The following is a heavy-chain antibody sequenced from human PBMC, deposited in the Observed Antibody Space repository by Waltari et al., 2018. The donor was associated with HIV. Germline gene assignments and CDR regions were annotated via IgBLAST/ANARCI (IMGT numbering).Heavy chain of an antibody. CDR3: ARALWFGGHIDY. CDR1: GFTFSSYE. CDR2: ISSSGSTI. J-gene: IGHJ4*02. Sequence: EVQLVESGGGLVQPGGSLRLSCAASGFTFSSYEMNWVRQAPGKGLEWVSYISSSGSTIYYADSVKGRFTISRDNAKNSLYLQMNSLRAEDTAVYYCARALWFGGHIDYWGQGTLVTVSS. D-gene: IGHD3-10*01. V-gene: IGHV3-48*03.